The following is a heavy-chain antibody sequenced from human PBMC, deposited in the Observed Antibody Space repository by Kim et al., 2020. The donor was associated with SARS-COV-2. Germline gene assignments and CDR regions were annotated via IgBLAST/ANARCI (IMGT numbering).Heavy chain of an antibody. V-gene: IGHV1-8*01. D-gene: IGHD1-7*01. Sequence: YAQKFQGRVTMTRNTSISTAYMELSSLRSEDTAVYYCARVRWGLELDIDYWGQGTLVTVSS. CDR3: ARVRWGLELDIDY. J-gene: IGHJ4*02.